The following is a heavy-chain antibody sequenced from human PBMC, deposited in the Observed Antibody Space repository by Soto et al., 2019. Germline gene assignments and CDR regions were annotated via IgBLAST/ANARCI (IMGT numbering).Heavy chain of an antibody. CDR3: ARESEDLTSNFDY. CDR2: SSSTTNYI. J-gene: IGHJ4*02. V-gene: IGHV3-21*06. CDR1: GFTFTRYS. Sequence: EVQLVEAGGGLVKPGGSLRLSCAASGFTFTRYSMNWFRQAPGKGLEWVSASSSTTNYIYYEDSMKGRFTISRDNAKNSLYLEMNSLRAEDTAVYYCARESEDLTSNFDYWGQGTLVTFSS.